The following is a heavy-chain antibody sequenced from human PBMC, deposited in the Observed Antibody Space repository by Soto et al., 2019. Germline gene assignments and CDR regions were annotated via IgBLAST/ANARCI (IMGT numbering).Heavy chain of an antibody. D-gene: IGHD2-15*01. V-gene: IGHV3-9*01. CDR2: ISWNSGSI. Sequence: PGGSLRLSCTASGFTFDYYAMHWVRQAPGKGLEWVSGISWNSGSIGYADSVKGRFTISRDNAKNSLYLQMNSLRAEDTALYYCAKSRDXSGGSCYSRDYYYGMDVWGQGTTVTVSS. CDR3: AKSRDXSGGSCYSRDYYYGMDV. CDR1: GFTFDYYA. J-gene: IGHJ6*02.